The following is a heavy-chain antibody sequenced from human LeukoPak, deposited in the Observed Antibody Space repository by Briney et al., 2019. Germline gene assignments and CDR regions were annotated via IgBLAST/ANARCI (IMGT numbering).Heavy chain of an antibody. J-gene: IGHJ4*02. D-gene: IGHD6-19*01. V-gene: IGHV3-23*01. Sequence: GGSLRLSCAASGFTFSSYAMSWVRQAPGKGLEWVSAISGSGGSTYYADSVKGRFTISRDNSKNTLYLQTNSLRAEDTAVYYCAKSSGWYRDYFDYWGQGTLVTVSS. CDR2: ISGSGGST. CDR1: GFTFSSYA. CDR3: AKSSGWYRDYFDY.